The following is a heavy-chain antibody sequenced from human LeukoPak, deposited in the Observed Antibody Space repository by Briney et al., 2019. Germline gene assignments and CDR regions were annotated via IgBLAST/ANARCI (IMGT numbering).Heavy chain of an antibody. CDR2: ISGSGGST. CDR1: GFTFSSYA. Sequence: GGSLRLSCAASGFTFSSYAMSWVRQAPGKGLEWVSAISGSGGSTYYADSVKGRFTISRDNSKNTLYLQMNSLRAEDTAVYYCANIDYGDYEGAWGQGTLVTVSS. D-gene: IGHD4-17*01. CDR3: ANIDYGDYEGA. V-gene: IGHV3-23*01. J-gene: IGHJ5*02.